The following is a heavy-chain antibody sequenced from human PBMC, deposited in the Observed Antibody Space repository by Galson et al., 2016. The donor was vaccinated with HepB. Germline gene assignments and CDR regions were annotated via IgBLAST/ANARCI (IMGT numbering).Heavy chain of an antibody. J-gene: IGHJ4*02. CDR3: ARVPGLAANLDN. CDR1: GFIFRAYA. V-gene: IGHV3-30*04. Sequence: SLRLSCAASGFIFRAYAMHWVRQAPGKGLEWVAVTSSDATSEYYLDSVRGRFTISRDNSKNTLFLQMNGLRGEDTVIDYCARVPGLAANLDNWGPGSLVIVSS. CDR2: TSSDATSE. D-gene: IGHD3/OR15-3a*01.